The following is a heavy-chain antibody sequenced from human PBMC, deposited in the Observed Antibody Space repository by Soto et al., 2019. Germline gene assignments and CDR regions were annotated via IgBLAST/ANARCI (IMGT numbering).Heavy chain of an antibody. J-gene: IGHJ4*02. V-gene: IGHV4-31*03. CDR3: ARVGFNDDCDYGLFDY. CDR1: GGSINSGGHY. CDR2: IYYSGST. D-gene: IGHD4-17*01. Sequence: QVQLQESGPGLVKPSQTLSLICTVSGGSINSGGHYWSWIRQHPGKGLEWIGHIYYSGSTYYNPSLKSRLTISVDTSQNQFSLKLTSVTAADTAVYYCARVGFNDDCDYGLFDYWGQGTLVTVSS.